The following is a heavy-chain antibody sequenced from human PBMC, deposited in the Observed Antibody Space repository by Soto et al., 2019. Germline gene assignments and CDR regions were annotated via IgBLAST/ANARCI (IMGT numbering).Heavy chain of an antibody. Sequence: QVQLAQSGAEVKKPGSSVKVSCKASGGTFSSYAISWVRQAPGQGLEWMGGIIPIFGTANYAQKFQGRVTITANESTSTAYMELSSLRSEDTAVYYCARGATTMVRGVITYYYYGMDVWGQGTTVTVSS. CDR1: GGTFSSYA. V-gene: IGHV1-69*01. J-gene: IGHJ6*02. CDR3: ARGATTMVRGVITYYYYGMDV. CDR2: IIPIFGTA. D-gene: IGHD3-10*01.